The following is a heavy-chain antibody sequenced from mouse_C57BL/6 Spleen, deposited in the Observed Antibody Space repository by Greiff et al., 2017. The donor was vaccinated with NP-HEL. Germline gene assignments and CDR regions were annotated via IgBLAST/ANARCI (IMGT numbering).Heavy chain of an antibody. CDR3: AREEDTVVDWYFDV. Sequence: QVQLQQPGAELVRPGSSVKLSCKASGYTFTSYWMHWVKQRPIQGLEWIGNIDPSDSETHYNQKFKDKATLTVDKSSSTAYMQLSSLTSEDSAVYYCAREEDTVVDWYFDVWGTGTTVTVSS. J-gene: IGHJ1*03. CDR1: GYTFTSYW. V-gene: IGHV1-52*01. D-gene: IGHD1-1*01. CDR2: IDPSDSET.